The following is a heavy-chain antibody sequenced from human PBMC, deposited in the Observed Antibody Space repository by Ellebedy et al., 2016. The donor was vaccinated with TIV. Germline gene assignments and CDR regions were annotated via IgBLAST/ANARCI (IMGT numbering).Heavy chain of an antibody. CDR1: RFIFRNYG. CDR2: IGSDGSDT. Sequence: GESLKISXTATRFIFRNYGMHWVRQAPGKGLEWVAVIGSDGSDTYYADSMKGRFTISRDNSKNTLYLQMNSLRVEDPAVYYCARDSGELIQAYGLDVWGQGTTVTVSS. CDR3: ARDSGELIQAYGLDV. D-gene: IGHD1-7*01. V-gene: IGHV3-33*01. J-gene: IGHJ6*02.